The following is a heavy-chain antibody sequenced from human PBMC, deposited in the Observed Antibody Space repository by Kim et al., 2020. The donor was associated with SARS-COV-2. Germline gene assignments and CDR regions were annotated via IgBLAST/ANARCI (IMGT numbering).Heavy chain of an antibody. Sequence: GGSLRLSCAASGFTFYSYDMNWVRQAPGKGLEWVASVKGDGSDKFYVKSVRGRFTISRDNARDSLFLQMDSLRTEDTAVYYCARERDEGYCRGGHCYRSYYFDLWGQGSLVTVSS. D-gene: IGHD2-15*01. J-gene: IGHJ4*02. CDR1: GFTFYSYD. CDR2: VKGDGSDK. V-gene: IGHV3-7*03. CDR3: ARERDEGYCRGGHCYRSYYFDL.